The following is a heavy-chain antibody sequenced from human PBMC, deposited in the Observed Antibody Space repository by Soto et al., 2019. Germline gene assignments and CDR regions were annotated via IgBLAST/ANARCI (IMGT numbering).Heavy chain of an antibody. V-gene: IGHV1-69*01. J-gene: IGHJ6*02. Sequence: QVQLVQSGAEVKKPGSSVKVSCKASGGTFGSYAISWVRQAHGQGLEWMGGIIPIPGTANYAQKFQGRVTIAADESTSTAYIELSSLRSEDTAVYYCARSQGSSTSLEIYYYYYGMDVWGQGTTVTVSS. D-gene: IGHD2-2*01. CDR1: GGTFGSYA. CDR2: IIPIPGTA. CDR3: ARSQGSSTSLEIYYYYYGMDV.